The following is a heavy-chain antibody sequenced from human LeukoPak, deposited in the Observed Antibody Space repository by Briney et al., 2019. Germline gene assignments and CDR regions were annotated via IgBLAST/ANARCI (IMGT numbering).Heavy chain of an antibody. J-gene: IGHJ3*02. Sequence: SETLSLTCTVSGGSISSYYWSWIRQPPGKGLEWIGYIYYSGSTNYNPSLKSRVTISVDTSKNQFSLKLSSVTAADTAVYYCARHGWDTAMVPDAFDIWGQGTVVTVSS. V-gene: IGHV4-59*08. CDR3: ARHGWDTAMVPDAFDI. CDR2: IYYSGST. CDR1: GGSISSYY. D-gene: IGHD5-18*01.